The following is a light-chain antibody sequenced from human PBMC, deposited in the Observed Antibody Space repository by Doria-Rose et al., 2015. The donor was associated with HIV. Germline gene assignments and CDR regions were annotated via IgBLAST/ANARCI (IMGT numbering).Light chain of an antibody. CDR3: HQYGTSWT. V-gene: IGKV3-20*01. J-gene: IGKJ1*01. CDR1: QSFSSTY. Sequence: TQSPGTLSLSPGERATLSCRASQSFSSTYLAWYQQKPGQAPSLLIHDGSTRATGIPDRFSASGSGTDFTLTINRLKPEDFALYYCHQYGTSWTFGQGTKVEI. CDR2: DGS.